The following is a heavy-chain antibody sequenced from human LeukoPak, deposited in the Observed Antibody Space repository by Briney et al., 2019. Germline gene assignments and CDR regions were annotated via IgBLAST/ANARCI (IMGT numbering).Heavy chain of an antibody. V-gene: IGHV1-69*13. D-gene: IGHD7-27*01. CDR3: ARGLTGDPDFDY. CDR1: GGTFSSYA. J-gene: IGHJ4*02. Sequence: ASVKVSCKASGGTFSSYAISWVRQAPGQGLEWMGGIIPIFGTANYAQKFQGRVTITADESTSTAYMELSSLRSEDTAVYYCARGLTGDPDFDYWGQGTLVTVSS. CDR2: IIPIFGTA.